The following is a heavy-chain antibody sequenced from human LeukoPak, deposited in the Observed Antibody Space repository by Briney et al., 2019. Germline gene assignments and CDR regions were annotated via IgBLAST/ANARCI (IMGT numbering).Heavy chain of an antibody. D-gene: IGHD2-2*01. CDR1: GFTFSSYG. V-gene: IGHV3-30*02. J-gene: IGHJ3*02. CDR3: AKVMGYCSSTSCYARAVADAFDI. Sequence: GGSLRLSCAASGFTFSSYGMHWVRQAPGKGLEWVAFIRYDGSNKYYADSVKGRFTISRDNSKNTLYLQMNSLRAEDTAVYYCAKVMGYCSSTSCYARAVADAFDIWGQGTMVTVSS. CDR2: IRYDGSNK.